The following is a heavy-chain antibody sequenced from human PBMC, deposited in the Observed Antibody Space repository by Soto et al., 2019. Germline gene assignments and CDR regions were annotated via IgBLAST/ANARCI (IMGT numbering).Heavy chain of an antibody. V-gene: IGHV4-59*01. CDR2: IYYSGST. CDR3: ARDWTGGYCSSTSCYAWYAFDI. D-gene: IGHD2-2*01. CDR1: GGSISSYY. Sequence: ETLSLTCTVPGGSISSYYWSWIRQPPGKGLEWIGYIYYSGSTNYNPSLKSRVTISVDTSKNQFSLKLSSVTAADTAVYYCARDWTGGYCSSTSCYAWYAFDIWGQGTMVTVSS. J-gene: IGHJ3*02.